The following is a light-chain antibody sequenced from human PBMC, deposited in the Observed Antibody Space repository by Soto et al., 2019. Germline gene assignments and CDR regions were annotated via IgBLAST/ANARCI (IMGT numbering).Light chain of an antibody. V-gene: IGLV1-51*01. Sequence: QSVLTQPPSVSAAPGQTVTISCSGGGSNIGNNYVSWYQQLPGTAPTLLIDDNDKRPSGISDRFSGSKSGTSATLGITGLQTGDEADYYCATWDSSLSAGVFGGGTKLTVL. CDR1: GSNIGNNY. CDR2: DND. CDR3: ATWDSSLSAGV. J-gene: IGLJ3*02.